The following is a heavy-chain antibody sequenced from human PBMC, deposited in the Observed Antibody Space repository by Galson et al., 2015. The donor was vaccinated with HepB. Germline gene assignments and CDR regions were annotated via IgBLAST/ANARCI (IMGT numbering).Heavy chain of an antibody. V-gene: IGHV4-39*01. D-gene: IGHD4-17*01. CDR3: ARSHYGDYVMRMDY. CDR1: GGSISSSSYY. J-gene: IGHJ4*02. CDR2: IYYSGST. Sequence: ETLSLTCTVSGGSISSSSYYWGWIRQPPGKGLEWIGSIYYSGSTYYNPSLKSRVTISVDTSKNQFSLKLSSVTAADTAVYYCARSHYGDYVMRMDYWGQGTLVTVSS.